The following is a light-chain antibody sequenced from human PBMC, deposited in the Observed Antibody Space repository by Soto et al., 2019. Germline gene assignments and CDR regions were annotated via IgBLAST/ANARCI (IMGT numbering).Light chain of an antibody. CDR3: QQYYDRPLT. CDR2: GAS. J-gene: IGKJ2*01. CDR1: QSVNSR. V-gene: IGKV3-15*01. Sequence: EIVMTQSPVTLSVSPGERATLSCRASQSVNSRLAWYQQKPGQAPRLLMDGASNRATGIPARFSGSGSGTECTLTISSLQSEDFAVYYCQQYYDRPLTFGQGTKVEIK.